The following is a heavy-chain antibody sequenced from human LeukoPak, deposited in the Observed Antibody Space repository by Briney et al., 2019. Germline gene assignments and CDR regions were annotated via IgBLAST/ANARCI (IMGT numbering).Heavy chain of an antibody. D-gene: IGHD3-16*01. CDR2: ISTSGRTI. CDR1: GFAFSSYE. V-gene: IGHV3-48*03. J-gene: IGHJ6*02. CDR3: ARDGALGV. Sequence: GGSLRLSCAASGFAFSSYEMNWVRQAPGKGLEWVSYISTSGRTIYYADSVKGRFTISRDNAKNSLYLQMNSLRAEDTAVYYCARDGALGVWGQGTTVTVSS.